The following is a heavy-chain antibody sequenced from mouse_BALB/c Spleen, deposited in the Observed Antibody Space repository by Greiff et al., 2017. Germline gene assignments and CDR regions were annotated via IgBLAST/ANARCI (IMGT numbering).Heavy chain of an antibody. CDR3: TRDDYGPGCY. Sequence: QVQLKESGAELVKPGASVKLSCKASGYTFTSYYMYWVKQRPGQGLEWIGEINPSNGGTNFNEKFKSKATLTVDKSSSTAYMQLSSLTSEDSAVYYCTRDDYGPGCYWGQGTLVTVSA. CDR2: INPSNGGT. V-gene: IGHV1S81*02. CDR1: GYTFTSYY. D-gene: IGHD2-4*01. J-gene: IGHJ3*01.